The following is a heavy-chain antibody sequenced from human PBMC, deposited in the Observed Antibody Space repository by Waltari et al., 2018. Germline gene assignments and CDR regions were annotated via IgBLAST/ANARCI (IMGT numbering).Heavy chain of an antibody. Sequence: QVQLVQSGAEVKKPGSSVKVSCKASGGTFSSYAISWVRQAPGQGLEWMGRIIPILGIANYERKFQGRVTMTADKSTGTAYMELSSLGSEDTAVYYCARDPPLYDFWSGYYAYWGQGTLVTVSS. V-gene: IGHV1-69*09. CDR2: IIPILGIA. D-gene: IGHD3-3*01. J-gene: IGHJ4*02. CDR3: ARDPPLYDFWSGYYAY. CDR1: GGTFSSYA.